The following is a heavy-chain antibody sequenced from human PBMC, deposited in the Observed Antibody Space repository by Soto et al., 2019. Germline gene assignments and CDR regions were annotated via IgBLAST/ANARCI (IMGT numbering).Heavy chain of an antibody. V-gene: IGHV3-15*01. Sequence: EVQLVESGGGLVKPGGSLRLSCAASGFTFSDAWLNWVRQAPGKGLEWVGRIKSRSAGGTTDFAEPLQGRFTISRDDSKSMWYLQMYSLNIEDSAVDYCASDHDGSGTYYRALYSWGQGTLVTVS. CDR3: ASDHDGSGTYYRALYS. J-gene: IGHJ4*02. CDR2: IKSRSAGGTT. D-gene: IGHD3-10*01. CDR1: GFTFSDAW.